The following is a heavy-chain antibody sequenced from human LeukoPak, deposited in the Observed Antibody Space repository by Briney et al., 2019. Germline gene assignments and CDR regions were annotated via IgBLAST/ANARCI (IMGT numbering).Heavy chain of an antibody. CDR2: IYPGDFDT. CDR3: ARASGDGRFDY. D-gene: IGHD4-17*01. CDR1: GYNFITYW. J-gene: IGHJ4*02. Sequence: ESLEISCRASGYNFITYWIGWVRQMPGKGLEWMGIIYPGDFDTRYSPSFQGQVTISADKSISTAYLQWSSLKASDTAIYYCARASGDGRFDYWGQGPLVTVSS. V-gene: IGHV5-51*01.